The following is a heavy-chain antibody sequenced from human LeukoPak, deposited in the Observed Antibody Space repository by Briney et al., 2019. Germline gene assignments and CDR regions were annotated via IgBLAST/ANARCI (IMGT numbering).Heavy chain of an antibody. D-gene: IGHD3-3*01. CDR2: IYPGDSDT. V-gene: IGHV5-51*01. J-gene: IGHJ4*02. CDR3: ARQYYDFWSGYCIGY. CDR1: GYSFTSYW. Sequence: GESLKISCKGSGYSFTSYWIGWVRQMPGKGLEWMGIIYPGDSDTRYSPSFQGQVTISADKSISTAYLQWSSLRASDTAMYYCARQYYDFWSGYCIGYWGQGTLVTVSS.